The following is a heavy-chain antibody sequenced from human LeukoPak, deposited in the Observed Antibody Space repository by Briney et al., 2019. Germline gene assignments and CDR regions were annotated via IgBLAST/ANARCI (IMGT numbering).Heavy chain of an antibody. D-gene: IGHD1-1*01. Sequence: GGSLRLSCAASGFTFSIYEMNWVRQAPGKGLEWVSYISSSGNTIYHADFVKGRFTISRDNAKNSLYLQMNSLRAEDTAVYYCASVHRALNYWGQGTRVTVSS. J-gene: IGHJ4*02. CDR2: ISSSGNTI. V-gene: IGHV3-48*03. CDR3: ASVHRALNY. CDR1: GFTFSIYE.